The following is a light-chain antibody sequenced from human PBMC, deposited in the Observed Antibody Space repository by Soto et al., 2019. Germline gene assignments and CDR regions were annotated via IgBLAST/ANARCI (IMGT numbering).Light chain of an antibody. CDR2: LNSDGSH. Sequence: QPVVTQSPSASASLGASVKLTCTLSSEHFSYAIAWHQQQAETGPRYLMKLNSDGSHTKGDGIPDRFSGSSSGAERYLTISSLQSEDEGDYYCQTWGTGTVVFGGGTKLTVL. V-gene: IGLV4-69*01. CDR1: SEHFSYA. CDR3: QTWGTGTVV. J-gene: IGLJ3*02.